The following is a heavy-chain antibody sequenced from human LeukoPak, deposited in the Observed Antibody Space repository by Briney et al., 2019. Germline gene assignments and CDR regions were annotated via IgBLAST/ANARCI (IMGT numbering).Heavy chain of an antibody. CDR2: IYYSGST. V-gene: IGHV4-39*07. CDR1: GGSISSSSYY. Sequence: PSETQSLTCTVSGGSISSSSYYWGWIRQPPGKGLEWIGSIYYSGSTYYNPSLKSRVTISVDTSKNQFSLKLSSVTAADTAVYYCARSRILYYYYMDVWGKGTTVTVSS. J-gene: IGHJ6*03. CDR3: ARSRILYYYYMDV. D-gene: IGHD2-15*01.